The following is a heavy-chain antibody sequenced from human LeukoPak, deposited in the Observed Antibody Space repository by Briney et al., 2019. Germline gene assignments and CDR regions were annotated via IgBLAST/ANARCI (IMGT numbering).Heavy chain of an antibody. CDR2: ISAYNGNT. J-gene: IGHJ4*02. CDR1: GYSFTSFG. V-gene: IGHV1-18*01. Sequence: GVSVKVSCKAPGYSFTSFGISWVRQAPGQGLEWMGWISAYNGNTNYVQKFQGRVTMTTDTSTSTAYMGLRSLRSDDTAVFYCVRDLGVDTSMIFFDYWGQGTLVTVSS. D-gene: IGHD5-18*01. CDR3: VRDLGVDTSMIFFDY.